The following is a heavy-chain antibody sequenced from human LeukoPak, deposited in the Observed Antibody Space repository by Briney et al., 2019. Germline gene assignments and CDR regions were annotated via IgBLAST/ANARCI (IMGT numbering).Heavy chain of an antibody. V-gene: IGHV1-2*02. J-gene: IGHJ4*02. D-gene: IGHD3-22*01. CDR3: ARGGRLSGWSYYDSSGYYYS. Sequence: ASVKVSCKASGYTFTGYYMHWVRPAPGQGLEWMGWINPNSGGTNYAQKFQGRVTMTRDTSISTAYMELSRLRSDDTAVYYCARGGRLSGWSYYDSSGYYYSWGQGTLVTVSS. CDR2: INPNSGGT. CDR1: GYTFTGYY.